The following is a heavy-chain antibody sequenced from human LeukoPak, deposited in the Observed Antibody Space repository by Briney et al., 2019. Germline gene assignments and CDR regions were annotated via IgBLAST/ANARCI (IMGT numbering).Heavy chain of an antibody. V-gene: IGHV1-2*02. J-gene: IGHJ4*02. CDR2: INPKSGGT. CDR3: ARGGYDEVFDY. D-gene: IGHD5-12*01. CDR1: GYSFTAYY. Sequence: ASVKVSCKASGYSFTAYYIHWVRQAPGQGLEWMGWINPKSGGTNYAQSLQGRVTMTRDTSINFVYMEMSRLQSDDTAVYYCARGGYDEVFDYWGRGTLVTVTS.